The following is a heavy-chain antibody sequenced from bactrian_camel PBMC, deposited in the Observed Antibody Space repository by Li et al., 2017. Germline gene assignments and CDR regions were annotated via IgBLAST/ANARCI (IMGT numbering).Heavy chain of an antibody. CDR3: ATDDVRCGLKGVRFFGY. J-gene: IGHJ6*01. CDR2: INTGGGST. D-gene: IGHD6*01. Sequence: QLVESGGGLVQPGGSLRLSCAASGFTFSSYYISWVRQAPGKGLEWVSSINTGGGSTYYADSVKGRFTISRDNAKNTLYLQMNSLKPEDTAMYYCATDDVRCGLKGVRFFGYWGQGTQVTVS. V-gene: IGHV3S28*01. CDR1: GFTFSSYY.